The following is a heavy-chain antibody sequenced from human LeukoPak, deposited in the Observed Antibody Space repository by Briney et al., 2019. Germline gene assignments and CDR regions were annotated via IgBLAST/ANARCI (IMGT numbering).Heavy chain of an antibody. CDR2: FDPEDGET. J-gene: IGHJ6*02. D-gene: IGHD4-17*01. Sequence: ASVKVSCKVSGYTLTELSMHWVRQAPGKGLEWMGGFDPEDGETIYAQKFQGRVTMSEDTSTDTAYMELSSLRSEDTAVYYCATDTEKDYYGMDVWGQGTTITVSS. V-gene: IGHV1-24*01. CDR3: ATDTEKDYYGMDV. CDR1: GYTLTELS.